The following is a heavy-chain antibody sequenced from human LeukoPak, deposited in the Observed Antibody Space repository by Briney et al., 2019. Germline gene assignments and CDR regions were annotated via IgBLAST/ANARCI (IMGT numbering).Heavy chain of an antibody. CDR3: ARASPRQYRGRGIFSFYYMDV. J-gene: IGHJ6*03. CDR2: ISWSGGGT. CDR1: GFSFDDYG. V-gene: IGHV3-20*01. D-gene: IGHD1-14*01. Sequence: GGSLRLSCATSGFSFDDYGITWVRQIPGKGLEWVSGISWSGGGTGYADSVKGRLAISGDNAKNSVYLQMNSLRAEDTAIYHCARASPRQYRGRGIFSFYYMDVWGEGTTVTVSS.